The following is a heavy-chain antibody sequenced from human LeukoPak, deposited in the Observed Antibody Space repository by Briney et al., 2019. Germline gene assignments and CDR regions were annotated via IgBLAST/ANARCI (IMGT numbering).Heavy chain of an antibody. J-gene: IGHJ3*02. Sequence: GGSLRLSCAASGFTFSSYGMHWVRQAPGKGLEWVAFIRYDGSNKYYADSVKGRFTISRDNSKNTLYLQMNSLRAEDTAVYYCAKDSVVPMVRGVNGYDAFDIWGQGTMVTVSS. CDR2: IRYDGSNK. D-gene: IGHD3-10*01. V-gene: IGHV3-30*02. CDR3: AKDSVVPMVRGVNGYDAFDI. CDR1: GFTFSSYG.